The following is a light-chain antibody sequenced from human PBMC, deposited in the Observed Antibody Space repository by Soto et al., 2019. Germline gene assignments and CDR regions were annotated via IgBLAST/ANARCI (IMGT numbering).Light chain of an antibody. CDR2: GAS. CDR3: QQPSNWPLT. CDR1: QSVSSD. V-gene: IGKV3-11*01. J-gene: IGKJ5*01. Sequence: ERVLTPAADKISWSPGRGTTFTCRASQSVSSDLAWYHQKPGQAPRLLIYGASSRATGIPDRFRGSGSGTDFTLTISSLEPEESAVYYCQQPSNWPLTFGQGTRLEIK.